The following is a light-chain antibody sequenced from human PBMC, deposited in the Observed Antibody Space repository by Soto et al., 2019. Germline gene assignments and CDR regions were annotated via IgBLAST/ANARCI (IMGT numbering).Light chain of an antibody. J-gene: IGKJ2*02. CDR1: QSILYSSNNKNY. CDR3: QQYYSSPCT. V-gene: IGKV4-1*01. CDR2: WAS. Sequence: DIVMTQSPDSLAVSLGERATINCKSSQSILYSSNNKNYLAWYQQKPGQAPKLLIYWASTRESGVPDRFSGRGSGTDFTLSISSLQAEDVAVYYCQQYYSSPCTFGQGTKLEIK.